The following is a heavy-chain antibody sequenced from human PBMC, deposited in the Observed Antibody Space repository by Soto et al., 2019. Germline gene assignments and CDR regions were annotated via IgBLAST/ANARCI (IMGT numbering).Heavy chain of an antibody. Sequence: SSETLSLTCTVSGGSISSSSYYWGWIRHPPGKGLEWIGSIYYSGSTYYNPSLKSRVTISVDTSKNQFSLKLSSVTAADTAVYYCARHRNSSSWYYYYGMDVWGKGPTVTVSS. V-gene: IGHV4-39*01. CDR2: IYYSGST. D-gene: IGHD6-13*01. J-gene: IGHJ6*04. CDR1: GGSISSSSYY. CDR3: ARHRNSSSWYYYYGMDV.